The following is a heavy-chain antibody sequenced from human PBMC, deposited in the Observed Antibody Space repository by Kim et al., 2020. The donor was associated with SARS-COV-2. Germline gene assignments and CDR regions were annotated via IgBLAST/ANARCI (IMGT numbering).Heavy chain of an antibody. CDR3: ARETNRIFDY. CDR2: TYYRSKWHN. CDR1: GDSVSSNSVA. V-gene: IGHV6-1*01. J-gene: IGHJ4*02. Sequence: TLSLTCAISGDSVSSNSVAWNWIRQSPSRGLEWLGRTYYRSKWHNEYAVALKSRITINPDTSRNQFSLQLNSVTPEDTAVYYCARETNRIFDYWGQGTLVTVSS. D-gene: IGHD2-8*01.